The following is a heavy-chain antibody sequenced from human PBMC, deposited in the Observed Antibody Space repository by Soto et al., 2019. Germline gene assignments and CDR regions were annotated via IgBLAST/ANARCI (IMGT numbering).Heavy chain of an antibody. D-gene: IGHD6-13*01. V-gene: IGHV4-38-2*01. Sequence: NPSETLSLTCAVSGYSISSGYYWGWIRQPPGKGLEWIGSIYHSGSTYYNPSLKSRVTISVDTSKNQFSLKLSSVTAADTAVYYCARAGDSSSWTRYYYYGMDVWGQGTTVTVSS. CDR2: IYHSGST. CDR3: ARAGDSSSWTRYYYYGMDV. CDR1: GYSISSGYY. J-gene: IGHJ6*02.